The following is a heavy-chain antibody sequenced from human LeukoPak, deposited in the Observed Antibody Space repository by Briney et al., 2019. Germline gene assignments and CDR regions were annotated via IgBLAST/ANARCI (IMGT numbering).Heavy chain of an antibody. CDR1: GFTFSSYA. Sequence: GGSLRLSCAASGFTFSSYAMHWVRQAPGKGLEWVAVITNDGSIKYYRDSVKGRFTISRDNSKNTLYLQMNSLRAEDTAVYYCAKDRRVGYYYDSSGYYYINFDYWGQGTLVTVSS. CDR3: AKDRRVGYYYDSSGYYYINFDY. D-gene: IGHD3-22*01. CDR2: ITNDGSIK. V-gene: IGHV3-30*04. J-gene: IGHJ4*02.